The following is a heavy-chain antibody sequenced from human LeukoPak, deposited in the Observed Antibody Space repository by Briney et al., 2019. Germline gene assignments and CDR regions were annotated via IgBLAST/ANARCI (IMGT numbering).Heavy chain of an antibody. V-gene: IGHV3-23*01. D-gene: IGHD2-21*02. CDR1: GFTFSDYA. Sequence: GGSLRLSCAASGFTFSDYAMSWVRQAPGKGLEWLSVISGGSSGSTYYADSVTGRFTVSRDNSKNTVDLQMNSLRVDDTAIYYCAKDLANTPVVTNWGQGILVSVSS. CDR2: ISGGSSGST. J-gene: IGHJ4*02. CDR3: AKDLANTPVVTN.